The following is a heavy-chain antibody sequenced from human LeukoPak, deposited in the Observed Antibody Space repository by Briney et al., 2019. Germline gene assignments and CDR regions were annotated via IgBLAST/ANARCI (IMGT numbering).Heavy chain of an antibody. V-gene: IGHV3-23*01. CDR3: AKLIRRELRRSDAFDI. J-gene: IGHJ3*02. CDR1: GFTFSSYA. D-gene: IGHD1-26*01. Sequence: GGSLRLSCAASGFTFSSYAMSWVRQAPGKGLEWVSAISGSGGSTYYADSVKGRFTISRDNSKNTLYLQMNSLRAEDTAVYYCAKLIRRELRRSDAFDIWGQGTMVTVSS. CDR2: ISGSGGST.